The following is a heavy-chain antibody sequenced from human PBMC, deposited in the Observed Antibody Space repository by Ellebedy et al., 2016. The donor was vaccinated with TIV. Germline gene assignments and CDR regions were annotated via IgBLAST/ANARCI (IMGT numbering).Heavy chain of an antibody. V-gene: IGHV1-46*02. CDR3: ARLSGGFHFDY. D-gene: IGHD6-19*01. J-gene: IGHJ4*02. CDR2: INPSGGST. Sequence: AASVKVSCKASGYTFNNYYMYWVRQPPGHGLDWMGMINPSGGSTNYAQEFQGRVTMTRDTSTSTVYMELSSLRSEDTAVYYCARLSGGFHFDYWGQGTLVTVSS. CDR1: GYTFNNYY.